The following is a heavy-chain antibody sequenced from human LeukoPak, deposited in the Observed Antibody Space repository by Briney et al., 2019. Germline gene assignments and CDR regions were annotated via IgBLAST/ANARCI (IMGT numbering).Heavy chain of an antibody. CDR2: ITGSGGRT. CDR1: GFTFSSYA. CDR3: ATLQPPVDFFQH. D-gene: IGHD1-1*01. J-gene: IGHJ1*01. V-gene: IGHV3-23*01. Sequence: GGSLRLSCAASGFTFSSYAMNWVRQAPGKGLEWVSAITGSGGRTYYADSVKGRFTISRDNSKNTLYLQMNSLRAEDTAVYYCATLQPPVDFFQHWGQGTLVTVSS.